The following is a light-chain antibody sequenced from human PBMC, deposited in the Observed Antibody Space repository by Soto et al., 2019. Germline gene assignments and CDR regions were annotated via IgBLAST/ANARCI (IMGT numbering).Light chain of an antibody. CDR2: LGS. J-gene: IGKJ4*01. V-gene: IGKV2-28*01. CDR1: QSLLHSNGYNY. CDR3: MQALQTLLT. Sequence: DIVMTQSPLSLPVTPGEPASISCRSSQSLLHSNGYNYLDWYLQKPGQSLQLLIALGSNRASGVRDRFSGSGSGTDFTLKISRVEAEDVGVYYCMQALQTLLTFGGGTTVEIK.